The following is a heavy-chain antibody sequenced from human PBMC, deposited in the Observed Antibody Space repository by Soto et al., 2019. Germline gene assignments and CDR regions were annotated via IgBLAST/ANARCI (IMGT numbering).Heavy chain of an antibody. D-gene: IGHD6-19*01. Sequence: PWRSLRLSCVASGLTFSDFAMRWVRQAPGKGLEWVSGISGSGVGTYYADSVKGQFTISRDNSKNTLYLQMNSLRAEDTAVYYCAKSGSGWAHFDYWGQGTLVTVSS. CDR2: ISGSGVGT. CDR3: AKSGSGWAHFDY. J-gene: IGHJ4*02. CDR1: GLTFSDFA. V-gene: IGHV3-23*01.